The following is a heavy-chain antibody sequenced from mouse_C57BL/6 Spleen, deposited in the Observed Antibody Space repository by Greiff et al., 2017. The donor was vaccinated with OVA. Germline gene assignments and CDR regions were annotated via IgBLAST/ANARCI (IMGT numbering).Heavy chain of an antibody. CDR3: ARTDTTVVGYFDV. Sequence: VQLQQPGAELVMPGASVKLSCKASGYSFTDYNMNWVKQSNGKSLEWIGVINPNYGTTSYNQKFKGKATLTVDQSSSTAYMQLNSLTSEDSAVYYCARTDTTVVGYFDVWGTGTTVTVSS. CDR2: INPNYGTT. J-gene: IGHJ1*03. D-gene: IGHD1-1*01. CDR1: GYSFTDYN. V-gene: IGHV1-39*01.